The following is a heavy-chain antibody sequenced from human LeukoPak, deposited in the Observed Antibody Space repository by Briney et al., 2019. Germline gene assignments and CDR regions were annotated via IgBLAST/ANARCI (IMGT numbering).Heavy chain of an antibody. Sequence: ASETLSLTCTVSGGSIRSYYWSWIRQPPGKGLEWIGYIYYSGSTNYNPSLKSRVTISVDTSKNQFSLKLSSVTAADTAVYYCARHYDSSGYWFYFDYWGQGTLVTVSS. CDR1: GGSIRSYY. D-gene: IGHD3-22*01. CDR2: IYYSGST. J-gene: IGHJ4*02. CDR3: ARHYDSSGYWFYFDY. V-gene: IGHV4-59*08.